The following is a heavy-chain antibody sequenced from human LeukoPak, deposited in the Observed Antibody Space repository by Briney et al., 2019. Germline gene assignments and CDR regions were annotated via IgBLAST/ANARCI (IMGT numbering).Heavy chain of an antibody. CDR1: GYTFTGYY. D-gene: IGHD1-26*01. Sequence: GASVKVSCKASGYTFTGYYMHWVRQAPGQGLEWMGWINPNSGGTNYAQKFQGRVTMTRDTSISTAYMELSRLRSDDTAVYYCARVLVGAPEYFQHWGQGTLVTVSS. V-gene: IGHV1-2*02. CDR2: INPNSGGT. CDR3: ARVLVGAPEYFQH. J-gene: IGHJ1*01.